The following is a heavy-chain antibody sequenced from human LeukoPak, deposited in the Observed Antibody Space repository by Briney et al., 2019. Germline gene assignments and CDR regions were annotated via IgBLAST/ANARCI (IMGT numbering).Heavy chain of an antibody. CDR3: ITPLPYSAQ. J-gene: IGHJ4*02. V-gene: IGHV3-15*07. CDR1: GFTFSNAY. D-gene: IGHD2-21*01. CDR2: IKPKTDGGTT. Sequence: GGSLRLSCAASGFTFSNAYMNWVRQAPGKGLEWVGRIKPKTDGGTTEYAAPVKDRFSISRDDSKSMVYLQMNSLKTEDTAVYYCITPLPYSAQGGRGTLVTVSS.